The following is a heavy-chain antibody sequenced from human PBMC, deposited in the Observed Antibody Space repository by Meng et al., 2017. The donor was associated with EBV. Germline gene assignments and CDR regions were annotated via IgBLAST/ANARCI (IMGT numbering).Heavy chain of an antibody. CDR3: AREGDGYNYPDY. V-gene: IGHV1-69*01. J-gene: IGHJ4*02. D-gene: IGHD5-24*01. CDR1: GGTFSSYA. Sequence: QVQVVRSGGEVKKPGSSVKVSCKASGGTFSSYAISWVRQAPGQGLEWMGGIIPIFGTANYAQKFQGRVTITADESTSTAYMELSSLRSEDTAVYYCAREGDGYNYPDYWGQGTLVTVSS. CDR2: IIPIFGTA.